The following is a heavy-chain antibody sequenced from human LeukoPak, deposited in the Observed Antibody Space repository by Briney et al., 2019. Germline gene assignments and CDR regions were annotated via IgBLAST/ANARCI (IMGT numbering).Heavy chain of an antibody. D-gene: IGHD2-21*02. CDR3: ARDIYVAYCGGDCYSENWYFDL. J-gene: IGHJ2*01. V-gene: IGHV3-21*01. CDR1: GFTFSSYS. CDR2: ISSSSSYI. Sequence: NPGGSLRLSCAASGFTFSSYSMNWVRQAPGKGLEWVSSISSSSSYICYADSVKGRFTISRDNAKNSLYLQMNSLRAEDTAVYYCARDIYVAYCGGDCYSENWYFDLWGRGTLVTVSS.